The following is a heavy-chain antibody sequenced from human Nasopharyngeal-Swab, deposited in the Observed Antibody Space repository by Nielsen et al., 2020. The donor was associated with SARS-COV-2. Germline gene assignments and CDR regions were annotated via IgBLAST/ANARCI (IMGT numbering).Heavy chain of an antibody. Sequence: SETLSLTCAVSGGSISSGGYSWSWIRQPPGKGLEWIGEINHSGSTNYNPSLKSRVTISVDTSKNQFSLKLSSVTAADTAVYYCARGRYSSGWYILYNWFDPWGQGTLVTVSS. D-gene: IGHD6-19*01. V-gene: IGHV4-34*01. CDR1: GGSISSGGYS. J-gene: IGHJ5*02. CDR2: INHSGST. CDR3: ARGRYSSGWYILYNWFDP.